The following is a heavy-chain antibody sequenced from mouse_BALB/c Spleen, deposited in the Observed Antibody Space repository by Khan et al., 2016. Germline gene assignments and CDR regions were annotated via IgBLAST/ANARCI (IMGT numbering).Heavy chain of an antibody. V-gene: IGHV1S137*01. CDR1: GYTFTDYA. D-gene: IGHD2-4*01. CDR3: ARSRDYDWFPY. CDR2: ISTYNGHT. Sequence: QVQLQQSGPEVVRPGVSVKISCKGSGYTFTDYAIHWVKQSHARSLEWIGVISTYNGHTDYNQKFKGKATMTVDKSSSTAFMELARLTSEDYAIYYCARSRDYDWFPYWGQGTLVTVSA. J-gene: IGHJ3*01.